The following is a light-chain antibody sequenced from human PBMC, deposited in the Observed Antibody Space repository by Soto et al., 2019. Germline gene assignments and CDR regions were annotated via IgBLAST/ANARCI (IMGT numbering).Light chain of an antibody. Sequence: EIVLTQSPATLSLSPWERATLSCRASQTVSSSLAWYQQKPGQAPRLLIYDTSNRATGIQDRFSGSGSGTDFTLTINKIHTEDFAVYYCQKRSNWQITLGNGQRRDIK. V-gene: IGKV3-11*01. CDR3: QKRSNWQIT. CDR1: QTVSSS. J-gene: IGKJ5*01. CDR2: DTS.